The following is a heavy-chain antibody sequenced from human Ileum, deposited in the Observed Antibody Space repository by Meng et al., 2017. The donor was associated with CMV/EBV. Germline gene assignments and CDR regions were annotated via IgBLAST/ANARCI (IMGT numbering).Heavy chain of an antibody. CDR3: ARGSTFYDFWSAYLTTTNYFDP. V-gene: IGHV4-39*07. D-gene: IGHD3-3*01. CDR1: HY. J-gene: IGHJ5*02. Sequence: HYWGWIRQTPGRGLEWIGSIYYSGNTYYHPSLKSRVSIALDTSKNQFSLKLNSVTAADTAVYYCARGSTFYDFWSAYLTTTNYFDPWGQGTLVTVSS. CDR2: IYYSGNT.